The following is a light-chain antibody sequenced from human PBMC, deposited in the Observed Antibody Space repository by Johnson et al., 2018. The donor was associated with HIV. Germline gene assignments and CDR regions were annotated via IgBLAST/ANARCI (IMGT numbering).Light chain of an antibody. CDR3: GAWDSSLSAYV. Sequence: QSVLTQPPSVSAAPGQKVTISCSGSTSNIGNNYVSWYRQLPGTAPKLLIYEKNKRPSGIPDRFSASKSGTSATLVITGLPTGDEADYYCGAWDSSLSAYVFGTGTKVTVL. CDR2: EKN. J-gene: IGLJ1*01. V-gene: IGLV1-51*02. CDR1: TSNIGNNY.